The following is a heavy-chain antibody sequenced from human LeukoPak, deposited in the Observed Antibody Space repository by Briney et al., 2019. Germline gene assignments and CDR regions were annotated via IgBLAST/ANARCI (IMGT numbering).Heavy chain of an antibody. CDR3: ARGSDTAMADI. J-gene: IGHJ3*02. D-gene: IGHD5-18*01. CDR2: ISSSSSYI. Sequence: GASLKLSCAASGFTFTSYSMNWVRQAPGQGLEWVSSISSSSSYIYYAESVKGRFTISRDNAKNSLYLQMNSLRAEDTAVYYCARGSDTAMADIWGQGTMVTVSS. V-gene: IGHV3-21*01. CDR1: GFTFTSYS.